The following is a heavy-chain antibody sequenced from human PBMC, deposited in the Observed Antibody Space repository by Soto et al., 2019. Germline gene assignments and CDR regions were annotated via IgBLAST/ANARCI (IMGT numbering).Heavy chain of an antibody. CDR1: GYAFNNYD. Sequence: QVQLEQSGADVKKPGASVKLSCKASGYAFNNYDINWVRQAAGRGLEWMGWMNPKSGNTGYARKFQGRLTMTRDTFTTTAYLELSSLTSEDTAVYDCAREWSGRSCDRDNTRDVWGQGTGVTVSS. D-gene: IGHD2-15*01. J-gene: IGHJ3*01. V-gene: IGHV1-8*01. CDR2: MNPKSGNT. CDR3: AREWSGRSCDRDNTRDV.